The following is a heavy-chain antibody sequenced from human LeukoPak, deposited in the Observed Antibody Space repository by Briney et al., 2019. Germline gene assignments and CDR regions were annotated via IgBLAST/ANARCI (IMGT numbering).Heavy chain of an antibody. J-gene: IGHJ4*02. CDR2: IIPIFGTA. CDR1: GYIFTSYA. V-gene: IGHV1-69*06. D-gene: IGHD3-16*01. CDR3: AKFEFGF. Sequence: SVKVSCKASGYIFTSYAMNWVRQAPGQGLEWMGGIIPIFGTANYAQRFQGRVTITADKSTSTAYMELSSLRSEDTAVYYCAKFEFGFWGQGTLVTVSS.